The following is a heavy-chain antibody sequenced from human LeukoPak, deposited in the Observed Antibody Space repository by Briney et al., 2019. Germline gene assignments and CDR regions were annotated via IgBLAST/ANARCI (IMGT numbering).Heavy chain of an antibody. CDR3: ARDFPPLLTGLDY. Sequence: ASVKVSCKASGYSFTSYYMHWVRQAPGQGLEWMGIINPSGGSTSYAQKFQGRVTMTRDMSTSTVYMELSSLRSEDTAVYYCARDFPPLLTGLDYWGQGTLVTVSS. D-gene: IGHD1-20*01. CDR1: GYSFTSYY. CDR2: INPSGGST. V-gene: IGHV1-46*01. J-gene: IGHJ4*02.